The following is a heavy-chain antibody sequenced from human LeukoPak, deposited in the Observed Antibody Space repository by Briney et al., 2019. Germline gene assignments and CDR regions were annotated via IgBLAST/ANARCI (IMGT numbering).Heavy chain of an antibody. CDR3: AGDYYSSGYLPIGYYYYGMDV. J-gene: IGHJ6*02. Sequence: PGGSLRLSCAASGFTFSSYEMNWVRQAPGKGLEWVSYISSSGSTIYYADSVKGRFTISRDNAKNSLYLQMNSLRAEDTAVYYCAGDYYSSGYLPIGYYYYGMDVWGQGTTVTFSS. V-gene: IGHV3-48*03. CDR2: ISSSGSTI. D-gene: IGHD3-22*01. CDR1: GFTFSSYE.